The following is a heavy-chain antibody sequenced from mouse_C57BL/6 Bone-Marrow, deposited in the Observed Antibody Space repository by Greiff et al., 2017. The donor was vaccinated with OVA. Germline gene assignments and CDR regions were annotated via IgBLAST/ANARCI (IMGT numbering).Heavy chain of an antibody. CDR3: ARSFYSLWYFDV. J-gene: IGHJ1*03. V-gene: IGHV1-81*01. D-gene: IGHD2-12*01. Sequence: VKLQESGAELARPGASVKLSCKASGYTFTSYGISWVKQRTGQGLEWIGEIYPRSGNTYYNEKFKGKATLTADKSSSTAYMELRSLTSEDSAVYVCARSFYSLWYFDVWGTGTTVTVSS. CDR2: IYPRSGNT. CDR1: GYTFTSYG.